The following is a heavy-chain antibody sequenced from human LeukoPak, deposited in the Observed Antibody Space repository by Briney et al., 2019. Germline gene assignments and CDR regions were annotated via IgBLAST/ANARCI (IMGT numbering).Heavy chain of an antibody. D-gene: IGHD6-6*01. CDR2: IYYTGST. CDR1: GGSISSLY. CDR3: ARHRAYSSSSPFDY. J-gene: IGHJ4*02. Sequence: SQTLSLTCTVSGGSISSLYWSWIRQPPGKGLEGIGYIYYTGSTNYNPSLKSRVTMFVDMSKNQFSLRLSSVTAADTAVYYCARHRAYSSSSPFDYWGQGTLVTVSS. V-gene: IGHV4-59*08.